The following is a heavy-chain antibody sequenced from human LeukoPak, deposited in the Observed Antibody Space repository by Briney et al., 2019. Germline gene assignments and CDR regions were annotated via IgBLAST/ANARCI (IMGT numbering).Heavy chain of an antibody. J-gene: IGHJ6*04. D-gene: IGHD2-2*01. CDR2: INPSGGGT. Sequence: GASVKVSCKASGYTFTSYYMHWVRQAPGQGLEWMGIINPSGGGTSYAQNFQGRVTMTRDTATSTVYMELSSLRSEDTAVYYCARDHRVVVPGAMSPWYYYGMDVWGKGTKVT. CDR1: GYTFTSYY. V-gene: IGHV1-46*01. CDR3: ARDHRVVVPGAMSPWYYYGMDV.